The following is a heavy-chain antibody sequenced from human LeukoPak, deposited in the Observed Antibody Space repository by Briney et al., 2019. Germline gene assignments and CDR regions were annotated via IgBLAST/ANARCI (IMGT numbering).Heavy chain of an antibody. CDR1: GGSFSGYY. D-gene: IGHD3-22*01. J-gene: IGHJ4*02. Sequence: SETLSLTCAVYGGSFSGYYWSWIRQPAGKGLEWIGEINHSGSTNYNPSLKSRVTISVDTSKNQFSLKLSSVTAADTAVYYCARGFGSSGLDYWGQGTLVTVSS. CDR3: ARGFGSSGLDY. CDR2: INHSGST. V-gene: IGHV4-34*01.